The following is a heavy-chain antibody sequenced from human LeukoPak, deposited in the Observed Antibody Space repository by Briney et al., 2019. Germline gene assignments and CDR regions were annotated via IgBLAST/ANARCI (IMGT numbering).Heavy chain of an antibody. D-gene: IGHD6-6*01. CDR3: ARAVSKYSSSS. CDR2: INRDGSST. V-gene: IGHV3-74*01. J-gene: IGHJ5*02. Sequence: GGSLRLSCAASGVIFSNYWMHWVRQAPGKGLVWVSRINRDGSSTSYADSVKGRFTISRDNAKKSLYLQMDSLRAEDTAVYYCARAVSKYSSSSWGQGTLVTVSS. CDR1: GVIFSNYW.